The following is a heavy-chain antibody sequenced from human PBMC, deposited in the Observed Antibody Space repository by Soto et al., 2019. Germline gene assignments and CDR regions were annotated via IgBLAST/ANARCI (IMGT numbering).Heavy chain of an antibody. V-gene: IGHV4-4*02. J-gene: IGHJ6*02. Sequence: PSETLSLTCAVDGGSLSSNKWWSWVRQPPGKGLEWIGEIYHSGSTNYNQSLKSRVTISLDKSKNQFSLKLTSVTAADSAVYYCARDDHIVVVPTSLGAMDVWGQGTTVTVSS. CDR2: IYHSGST. CDR1: GGSLSSNKW. CDR3: ARDDHIVVVPTSLGAMDV. D-gene: IGHD2-2*01.